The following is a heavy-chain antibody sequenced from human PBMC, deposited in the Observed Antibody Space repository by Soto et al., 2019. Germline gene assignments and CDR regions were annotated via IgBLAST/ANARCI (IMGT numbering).Heavy chain of an antibody. V-gene: IGHV3-23*01. CDR2: LSGSGGST. CDR3: AKEGWSYRKQPDY. Sequence: EVQLLESGGGLGQPGGSLRLSCAASGFTFSSYAMSLVRQAPGKGLEWVSALSGSGGSTSYADSLNGRFTISRDNSKNTLDLQMNSLRAEDTAVYYCAKEGWSYRKQPDYWGQGTLVTVSS. CDR1: GFTFSSYA. J-gene: IGHJ4*02. D-gene: IGHD1-26*01.